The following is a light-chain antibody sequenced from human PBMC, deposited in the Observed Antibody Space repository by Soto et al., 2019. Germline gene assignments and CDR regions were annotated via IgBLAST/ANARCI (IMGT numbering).Light chain of an antibody. CDR1: SSDVGGYNY. CDR2: EVS. V-gene: IGLV2-8*01. CDR3: SSYAGSNNLG. J-gene: IGLJ2*01. Sequence: QSALTQPPSASGSPGQSVTISCTGTSSDVGGYNYVSWYQQHPGKAPKLMIYEVSKRPSGVPDRFSGPKSGNTTSLTVSGLQAEDEADYYCSSYAGSNNLGFGGGTKLTVL.